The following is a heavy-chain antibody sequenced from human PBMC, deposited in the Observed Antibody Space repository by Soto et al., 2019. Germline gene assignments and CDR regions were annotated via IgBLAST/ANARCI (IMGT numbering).Heavy chain of an antibody. J-gene: IGHJ4*02. CDR2: MYHSGST. V-gene: IGHV4-30-2*01. CDR3: VKDPRIGIAVAGVFDY. D-gene: IGHD6-19*01. CDR1: GGSISSGGYS. Sequence: PSETLSLTCAVSGGSISSGGYSWSWIRQPPGKGLEWIGYMYHSGSTYYNPSLKSRVTISIDRSKNQFSLKLSSVTAADTAVYYCVKDPRIGIAVAGVFDYWGQGTLVTVSS.